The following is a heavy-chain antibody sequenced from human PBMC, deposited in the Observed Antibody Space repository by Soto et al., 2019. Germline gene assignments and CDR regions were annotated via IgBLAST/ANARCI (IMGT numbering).Heavy chain of an antibody. D-gene: IGHD3-22*01. CDR2: ISYDGSNK. V-gene: IGHV3-30*18. CDR1: GFTFSSYG. CDR3: AKDRRYDDSSGPYDY. J-gene: IGHJ4*02. Sequence: QVQLVESGGGVVQPGRSLRLSCAASGFTFSSYGMHWVRQAPGKGLEWVAVISYDGSNKYYADSVKGRFTISRDNSKNTLYLQMNSLRAEDTAVYYCAKDRRYDDSSGPYDYWGQGTLVTVSS.